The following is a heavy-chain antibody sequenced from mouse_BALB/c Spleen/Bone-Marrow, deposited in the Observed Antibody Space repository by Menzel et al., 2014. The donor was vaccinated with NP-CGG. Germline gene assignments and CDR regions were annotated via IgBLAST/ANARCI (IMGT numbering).Heavy chain of an antibody. CDR1: GYAFSSYW. CDR2: FWPGDGDT. Sequence: VQRVESGAELVRPGSSVKISCKASGYAFSSYWMNWVKQRPGQGLEWLGQFWPGDGDTNYNEKFKGKATLTADKSSSTAYMLLSSLTSDDSAVYFCARHEDLDIRRRLSAMDYWGQGTSVTVSS. V-gene: IGHV1-80*01. D-gene: IGHD2-12*01. CDR3: ARHEDLDIRRRLSAMDY. J-gene: IGHJ4*01.